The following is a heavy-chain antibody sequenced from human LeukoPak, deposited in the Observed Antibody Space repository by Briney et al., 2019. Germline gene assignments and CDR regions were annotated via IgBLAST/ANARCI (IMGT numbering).Heavy chain of an antibody. J-gene: IGHJ3*02. D-gene: IGHD4-23*01. V-gene: IGHV3-33*01. CDR2: IWYDGSNK. CDR1: GFTFSSYG. Sequence: GRSLRLSCAASGFTFSSYGMHWVRQAPGKGLEWVAVIWYDGSNKYYADSVKGRFTISRDNSKNTLYLQMNSLRAEDTAVYYCARDPDDYGGAFDIWGQGTMVTASS. CDR3: ARDPDDYGGAFDI.